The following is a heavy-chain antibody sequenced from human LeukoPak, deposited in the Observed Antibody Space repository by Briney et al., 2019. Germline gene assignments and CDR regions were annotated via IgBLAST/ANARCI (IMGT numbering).Heavy chain of an antibody. CDR1: GFTFDDYA. D-gene: IGHD6-19*01. Sequence: PGGSLRLSCAASGFTFDDYAMHWVRQAPGKGLEWVSGNSWNSGSISYADSVKGRFTISRDNVKNSLYLQMNSLRAEDTALYYCAKDGFSSGWSRYFFDYWGQGTLVTVSS. CDR2: NSWNSGSI. V-gene: IGHV3-9*01. J-gene: IGHJ4*02. CDR3: AKDGFSSGWSRYFFDY.